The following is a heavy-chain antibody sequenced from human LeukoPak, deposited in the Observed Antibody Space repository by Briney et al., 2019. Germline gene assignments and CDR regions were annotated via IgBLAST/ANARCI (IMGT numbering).Heavy chain of an antibody. J-gene: IGHJ4*02. V-gene: IGHV3-33*01. CDR3: ARELAV. CDR1: GFAFKTYS. Sequence: GRALRLSCEAAGFAFKTYSMHWVRQAPGKGLEWVAAIWPDGSNEYYANSVKGRFFISRDNSKNTLYLQMNSLRVDDTAVYYCARELAVWGQGTLVTVSS. CDR2: IWPDGSNE.